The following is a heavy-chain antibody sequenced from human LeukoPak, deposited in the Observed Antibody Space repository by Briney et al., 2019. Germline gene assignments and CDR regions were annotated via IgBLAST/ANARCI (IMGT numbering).Heavy chain of an antibody. CDR1: GFTFSDYY. D-gene: IGHD3-9*01. V-gene: IGHV3-11*01. Sequence: GGSLRLSCAASGFTFSDYYMSWIRQAPGKGLEWVSYISSSGSTIYYADSVKGRFTISRDNAKNSLYLQMNSLRAEDTAVYYCARDDFDWLQEYYYGMDVWGQGTTVTVSS. J-gene: IGHJ6*02. CDR2: ISSSGSTI. CDR3: ARDDFDWLQEYYYGMDV.